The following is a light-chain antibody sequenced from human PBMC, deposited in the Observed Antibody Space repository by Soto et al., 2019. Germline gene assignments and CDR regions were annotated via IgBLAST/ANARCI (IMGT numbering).Light chain of an antibody. V-gene: IGKV3-20*01. J-gene: IGKJ2*01. CDR3: QQYAGSPRT. Sequence: EMELTQSPATLSLSPGEGATLSCRASQSVGNSLAWYQQIPGQAPRLLIYGASSRATGIPDRFSGSGSDTDFTLTISRLEPEDFAVYYCQQYAGSPRTFGQGTKLEIK. CDR2: GAS. CDR1: QSVGNS.